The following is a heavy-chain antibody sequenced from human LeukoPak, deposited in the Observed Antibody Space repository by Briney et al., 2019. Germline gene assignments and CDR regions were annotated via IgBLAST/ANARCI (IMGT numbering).Heavy chain of an antibody. Sequence: GGSLRLSCAASGFTFSSYAMSWVRQAPGKGLEWVSAISGSGGSTYYADSVKGRFTISRDNSKDTLYLQMNSLRAEDTAVYYCARSTYYYDSSGYYWGQGTLVTVSS. CDR1: GFTFSSYA. V-gene: IGHV3-23*01. J-gene: IGHJ4*02. CDR2: ISGSGGST. D-gene: IGHD3-22*01. CDR3: ARSTYYYDSSGYY.